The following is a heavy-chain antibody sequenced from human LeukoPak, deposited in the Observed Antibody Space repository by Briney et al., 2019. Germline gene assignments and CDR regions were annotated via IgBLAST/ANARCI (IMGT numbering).Heavy chain of an antibody. V-gene: IGHV4-59*08. CDR1: GAAVSIYY. CDR3: ARHSGTTGGAFDI. CDR2: MIHNGDT. J-gene: IGHJ3*02. Sequence: SETLSLTCTISGAAVSIYYWSWIRQPPGKGLEWIGYMIHNGDTNYNPSLKSRVSMSVDTSKNQFSLKLTSVTAADTAVYYCARHSGTTGGAFDIWGQGTRVSVSS. D-gene: IGHD1-1*01.